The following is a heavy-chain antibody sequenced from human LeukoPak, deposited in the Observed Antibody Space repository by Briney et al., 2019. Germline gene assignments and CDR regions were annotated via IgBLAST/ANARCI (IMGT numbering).Heavy chain of an antibody. J-gene: IGHJ3*01. CDR1: GFSFSSYG. CDR2: IRSGGST. V-gene: IGHV3-53*01. D-gene: IGHD3-10*01. CDR3: AREGSGRTAYNDGLDV. Sequence: TGGSLRLSCAASGFSFSSYGMHWVRQAPGKGLEWVSVIRSGGSTVYADSVKGRFTISRDNSKNTLYLQLNSLRAEDTAVYYCAREGSGRTAYNDGLDVWGQGTMVTVSS.